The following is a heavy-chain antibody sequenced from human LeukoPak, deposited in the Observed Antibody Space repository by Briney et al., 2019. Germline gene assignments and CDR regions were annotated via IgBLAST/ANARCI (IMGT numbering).Heavy chain of an antibody. Sequence: GGSLRLSCAASGFTFSSCGFTWVRQAPGKGLEWVSSIGPTGTDRYYADSVRGRFTISRDNAKNSMYLQMDSLRDEDTAVYYCATETIGRHYDYRGQGTLLTVSS. CDR1: GFTFSSCG. V-gene: IGHV3-21*01. J-gene: IGHJ4*02. CDR3: ATETIGRHYDY. CDR2: IGPTGTDR. D-gene: IGHD1-14*01.